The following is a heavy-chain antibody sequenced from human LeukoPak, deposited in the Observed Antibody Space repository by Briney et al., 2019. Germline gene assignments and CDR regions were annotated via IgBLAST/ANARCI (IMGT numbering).Heavy chain of an antibody. D-gene: IGHD1-26*01. J-gene: IGHJ4*02. Sequence: SETLSLTRTVSGGSISSDYWSWIRQPPGKGLEWIGYIYYIGSTNYNPSLKSRITISVDTSKSHFSLKLSSVTAADTAVYYCARVVGETGSCDYWGQGTLVTVSS. V-gene: IGHV4-59*01. CDR1: GGSISSDY. CDR2: IYYIGST. CDR3: ARVVGETGSCDY.